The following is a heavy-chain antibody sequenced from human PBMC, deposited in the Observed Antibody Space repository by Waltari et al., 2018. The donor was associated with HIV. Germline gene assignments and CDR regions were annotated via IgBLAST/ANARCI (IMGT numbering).Heavy chain of an antibody. CDR3: TRGWTTRYYYGLDV. V-gene: IGHV1-8*01. Sequence: QVQLVQSGAEVKKPVASVKVSCTASQYTFTAFDIKWVRQATGQGLEWMGWMNPKSGNTGYAEKFQGRVTMTRNTSTDTAYMELSSLRSDDTAMYYCTRGWTTRYYYGLDVWGQGTTVIVSS. CDR1: QYTFTAFD. J-gene: IGHJ6*02. D-gene: IGHD4-17*01. CDR2: MNPKSGNT.